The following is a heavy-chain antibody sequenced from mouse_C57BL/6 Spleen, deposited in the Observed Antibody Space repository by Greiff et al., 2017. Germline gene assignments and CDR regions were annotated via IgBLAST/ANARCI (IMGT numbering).Heavy chain of an antibody. CDR1: GYTFTDYY. CDR3: ERESTYGSNAMDY. D-gene: IGHD1-1*01. Sequence: VHVKQSGPVLVKPGASVKMSCKASGYTFTDYYMNWVKQSHGKSLEWIGVINPYNGGTSYNQKFKGKATLTVDKSSSTAYMELNSLTSEDSAVYYCERESTYGSNAMDYWGQGTSVTVSS. V-gene: IGHV1-19*01. J-gene: IGHJ4*01. CDR2: INPYNGGT.